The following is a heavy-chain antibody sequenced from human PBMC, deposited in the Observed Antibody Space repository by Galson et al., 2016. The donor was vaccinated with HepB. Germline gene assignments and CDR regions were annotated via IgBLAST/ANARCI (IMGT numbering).Heavy chain of an antibody. J-gene: IGHJ3*02. CDR2: MYIGGTT. CDR1: GLSVRNNY. CDR3: ARDLPVETAGGFAI. V-gene: IGHV3-53*01. D-gene: IGHD4-23*01. Sequence: SLRLSCAASGLSVRNNYISWVRQAPGRGPEAVSVMYIGGTTYDSESVRGRFTMSSDNSKNKVYRQMHNLRAEDKAAYYCARDLPVETAGGFAIWGQGTMVTVS.